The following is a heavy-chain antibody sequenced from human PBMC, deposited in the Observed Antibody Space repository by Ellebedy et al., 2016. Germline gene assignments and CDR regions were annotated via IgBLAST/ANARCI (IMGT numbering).Heavy chain of an antibody. CDR1: GFTLSSYW. CDR3: ARNRVKLDY. CDR2: IKEDGSEK. V-gene: IGHV3-7*03. D-gene: IGHD3-16*02. Sequence: GGSLRLXCAVSGFTLSSYWLTWVRQAPGKGLEWVANIKEDGSEKYYVDSMKGRFTISRDNAKNFLYLQMNSLRAEDTAVYYCARNRVKLDYWGQGTLVTVSS. J-gene: IGHJ4*02.